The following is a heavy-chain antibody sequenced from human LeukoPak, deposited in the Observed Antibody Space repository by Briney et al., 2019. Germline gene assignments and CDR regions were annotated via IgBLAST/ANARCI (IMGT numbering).Heavy chain of an antibody. CDR1: GFTFSRYW. D-gene: IGHD6-6*01. Sequence: GGSLRLSCAASGFTFSRYWLTWVRQAPGKGLEWVANIKEDGSVKYYVDSVKGRFTISRDSAKNSLYLQINSLNAEDAAVYYCARIGYSSSSLDYWGQGTLVTVSS. CDR2: IKEDGSVK. V-gene: IGHV3-7*01. J-gene: IGHJ4*02. CDR3: ARIGYSSSSLDY.